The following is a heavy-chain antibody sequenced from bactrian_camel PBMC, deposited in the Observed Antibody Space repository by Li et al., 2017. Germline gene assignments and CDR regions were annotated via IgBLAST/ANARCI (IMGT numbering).Heavy chain of an antibody. CDR2: IASDGET. J-gene: IGHJ7*01. D-gene: IGHD2*01. Sequence: HVQLVESGGGSVQAGGSLRLSCVASEETRRSVYCMGWFRQAPGKEREGVASIASDGETSYSDSVKGRFILSKDSATNTLYLQMNNLKPEDTAMYTCAADRSGNVCFSGLTRVMGFRGKGTQVTVS. V-gene: IGHV3S6*01. CDR1: EETRRSVYC.